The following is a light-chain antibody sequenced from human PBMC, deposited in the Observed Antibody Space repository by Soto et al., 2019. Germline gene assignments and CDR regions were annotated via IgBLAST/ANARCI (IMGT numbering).Light chain of an antibody. Sequence: EIVMTQSPATLSVSPGERATLSCRASQSVSSNLAGYQQKPGQAPRLLIYGASTRATGIPARFSGSGSGTEFTLTISSLQSEDFAVYYCQQYNNWPPRAWTFGQGTKVEIK. CDR3: QQYNNWPPRAWT. J-gene: IGKJ1*01. CDR1: QSVSSN. CDR2: GAS. V-gene: IGKV3-15*01.